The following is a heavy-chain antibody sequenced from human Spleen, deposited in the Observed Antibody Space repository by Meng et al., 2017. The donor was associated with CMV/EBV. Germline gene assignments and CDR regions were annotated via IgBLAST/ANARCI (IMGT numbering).Heavy chain of an antibody. V-gene: IGHV1-46*01. CDR3: ARGGSGYAPQIIDY. J-gene: IGHJ4*02. D-gene: IGHD3-3*01. CDR2: INSSGGAT. CDR1: GYSFTSYY. Sequence: ASVKVSCKASGYSFTSYYLHWVRQAPGQAPEWMGIINSSGGATNYAPHFQGRVTMTTDTSTSTAYMELRSLRSDDTAVYYCARGGSGYAPQIIDYWGQGTLVTVSS.